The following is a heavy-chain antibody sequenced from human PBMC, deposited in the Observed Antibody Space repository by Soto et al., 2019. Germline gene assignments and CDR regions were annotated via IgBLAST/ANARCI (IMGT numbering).Heavy chain of an antibody. V-gene: IGHV3-21*01. J-gene: IGHJ6*02. Sequence: PGGSLRLSCAASGFTFSSYSMNWVRQAPGKGLEWVSSISSSSSYIYYADSVKGRFTISRDNAKNSLYLQMNSLRAEDTAVYYCARQIAGYDILTGYYPDYYYYYGMDVWGQGTTVTVSS. CDR3: ARQIAGYDILTGYYPDYYYYYGMDV. CDR1: GFTFSSYS. CDR2: ISSSSSYI. D-gene: IGHD3-9*01.